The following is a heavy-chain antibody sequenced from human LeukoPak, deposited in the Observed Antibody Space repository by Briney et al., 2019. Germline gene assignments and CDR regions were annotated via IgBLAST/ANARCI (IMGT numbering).Heavy chain of an antibody. CDR3: ARPRGYYGSGSSSRGWVAWAFDI. Sequence: GRSLRLSCAASGCTFSSYAIHWVRMGQAPGQDLVGVVSYDDSKRYYADSVKGRFTISRDNSKNTLYLQMNSLRAEDTAVYYCARPRGYYGSGSSSRGWVAWAFDIWGQGTMVTVSS. V-gene: IGHV3-30*04. CDR1: GCTFSSYA. D-gene: IGHD3-10*01. J-gene: IGHJ3*02. CDR2: VSYDDSKR.